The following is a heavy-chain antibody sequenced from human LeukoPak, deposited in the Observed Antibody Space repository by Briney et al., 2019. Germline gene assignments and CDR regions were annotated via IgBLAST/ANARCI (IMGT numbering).Heavy chain of an antibody. V-gene: IGHV1-46*01. Sequence: ASVKVSCKASGYTFTSYYMHWVRQDPGQGLEWMGIINPSGGSTSYAQKFQGRVTMTRDTSTSTVYMELSSLRSEDTAVYYCARGSIAARPHYYYYGMDVWGQGTTVTVSS. D-gene: IGHD6-6*01. CDR1: GYTFTSYY. J-gene: IGHJ6*02. CDR3: ARGSIAARPHYYYYGMDV. CDR2: INPSGGST.